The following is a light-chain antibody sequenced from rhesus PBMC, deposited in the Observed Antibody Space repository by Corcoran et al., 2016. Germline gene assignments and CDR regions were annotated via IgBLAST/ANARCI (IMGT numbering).Light chain of an antibody. CDR1: QSVSSS. CDR3: QQDYSWPLT. V-gene: IGKV3-42*01. CDR2: GAS. Sequence: EIVMTQSPATLSLSPGERATLSCRASQSVSSSLAWYQQKPGQAPKLLIYGASSRATGIPDRCRGRGSGTEVTLTISSLEPEDVGVYYCQQDYSWPLTFGGGTKVELK. J-gene: IGKJ4*01.